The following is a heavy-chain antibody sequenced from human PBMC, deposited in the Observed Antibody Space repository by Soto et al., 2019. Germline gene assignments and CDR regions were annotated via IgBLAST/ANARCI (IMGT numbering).Heavy chain of an antibody. Sequence: QVQLVESGGGVVQPGRSLRLSCAASGFTFTNYGMHWVRQAPGKGLEGVAVIWYDGSNKYYADSVKGRFTISKDNSQNTLYLQMNNLRAEDTAMYYCTRDPYGGSRYYFDSWGQGTLVTVSS. CDR1: GFTFTNYG. V-gene: IGHV3-33*01. J-gene: IGHJ4*02. CDR3: TRDPYGGSRYYFDS. CDR2: IWYDGSNK. D-gene: IGHD1-26*01.